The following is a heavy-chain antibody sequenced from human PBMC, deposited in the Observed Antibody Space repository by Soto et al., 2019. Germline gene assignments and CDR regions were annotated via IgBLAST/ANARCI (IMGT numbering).Heavy chain of an antibody. D-gene: IGHD4-17*01. CDR1: GFTFSNYW. CDR2: IKQDGSDK. Sequence: GGSLRLSCVASGFTFSNYWMSWVRQAPGKGLEWVAIIKQDGSDKYYMDSVKGRFTISRDNAKNSLYLQMNSLRTEDAAVYYCARNRDYAFDYWGRGTLVTVSS. CDR3: ARNRDYAFDY. V-gene: IGHV3-7*01. J-gene: IGHJ4*02.